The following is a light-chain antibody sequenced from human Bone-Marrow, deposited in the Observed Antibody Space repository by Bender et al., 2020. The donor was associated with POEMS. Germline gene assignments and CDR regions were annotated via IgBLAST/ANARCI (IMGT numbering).Light chain of an antibody. CDR2: GNI. Sequence: QSVLTQPPSVSGAPGQRVTISCTGSSSNIRAGYDVYWYQQLPGTAPKLLIYGNINRPSGVPDRFSGSKSGTSASLAITGLQAEDEADYYCQSYDNSLGGWVFGGGTKLTVL. CDR3: QSYDNSLGGWV. V-gene: IGLV1-40*01. J-gene: IGLJ3*02. CDR1: SSNIRAGYD.